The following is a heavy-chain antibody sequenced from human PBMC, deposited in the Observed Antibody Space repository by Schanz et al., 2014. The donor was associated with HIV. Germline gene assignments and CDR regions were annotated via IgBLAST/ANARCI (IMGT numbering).Heavy chain of an antibody. CDR2: TWYDGSNK. J-gene: IGHJ2*01. CDR1: GFTFRSYG. Sequence: VQLVESGGGVVQPGRSLRLSCAASGFTFRSYGMHWVRQAPGKGLEWVAVTWYDGSNKYYADSVKGRFSISRDNSRNSLYLQMNRLRAEDTAVYYCARDFPYSSSSYAGYLDLWGRGTLVIVSS. D-gene: IGHD6-13*01. CDR3: ARDFPYSSSSYAGYLDL. V-gene: IGHV3-33*01.